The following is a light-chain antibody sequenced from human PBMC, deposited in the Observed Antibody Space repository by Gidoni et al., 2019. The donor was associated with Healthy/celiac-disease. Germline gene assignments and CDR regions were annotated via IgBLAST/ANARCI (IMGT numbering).Light chain of an antibody. J-gene: IGLJ2*01. CDR2: DVS. CDR1: SSDVRGYNY. Sequence: QSSLSQPPPVSGSPGTSITISCTGTSSDVRGYNYVSWYQQHPGKDPKLMIYDVSNRPSGVSNRXSGSKSGNXASLTISGLQAEDEADYYCSSYTSSSPSVVFGGGTKLTVL. V-gene: IGLV2-14*01. CDR3: SSYTSSSPSVV.